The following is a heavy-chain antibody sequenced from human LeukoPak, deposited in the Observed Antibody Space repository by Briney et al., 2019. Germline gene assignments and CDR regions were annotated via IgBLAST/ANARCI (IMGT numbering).Heavy chain of an antibody. J-gene: IGHJ6*03. CDR2: ISGSGGST. CDR3: ANAAAGTRYYYYYMDV. V-gene: IGHV3-23*01. Sequence: PGGSLRLCCAASGFTFSSYAMSWVRQAPGKGLEWVSAISGSGGSTYYADSVKGRFTIPRDNSKNTPYLQMNSLRAEDTAVYYCANAAAGTRYYYYYMDVWGKGTTVTVSS. D-gene: IGHD6-13*01. CDR1: GFTFSSYA.